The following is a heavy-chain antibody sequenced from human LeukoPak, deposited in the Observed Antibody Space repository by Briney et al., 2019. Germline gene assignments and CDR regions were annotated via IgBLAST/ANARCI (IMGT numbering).Heavy chain of an antibody. CDR3: ARDELGVVLTTTWGPHFDY. CDR1: GFSFRSYW. CDR2: IDTDGSST. V-gene: IGHV3-74*01. J-gene: IGHJ4*02. Sequence: GGSLRLSCAASGFSFRSYWMHWVRLPPGKGLVWVSRIDTDGSSTAYADSVKGRFTISRDNAKTTLYLEMNSLRAEDTAVYYCARDELGVVLTTTWGPHFDYWGQGTLVTVSS. D-gene: IGHD4/OR15-4a*01.